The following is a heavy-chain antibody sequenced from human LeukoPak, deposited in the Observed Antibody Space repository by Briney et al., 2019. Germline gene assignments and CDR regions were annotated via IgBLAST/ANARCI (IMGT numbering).Heavy chain of an antibody. D-gene: IGHD5-12*01. J-gene: IGHJ4*02. CDR1: GGSISPYY. CDR3: ASSIVATITSFDY. V-gene: IGHV4-59*08. CDR2: IYSSANT. Sequence: SETLSLTCTVSGGSISPYYWSWIRQPPGKRLEWIGYIYSSANTNYNPSLKGRVTMSVDTSKNQFSLTLSSVTAADTAVYYCASSIVATITSFDYWGQGTLVTVSS.